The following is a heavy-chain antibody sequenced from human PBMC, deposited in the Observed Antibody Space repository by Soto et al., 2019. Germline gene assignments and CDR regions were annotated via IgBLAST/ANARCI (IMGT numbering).Heavy chain of an antibody. CDR1: GFTFSSYA. J-gene: IGHJ3*02. D-gene: IGHD6-19*01. V-gene: IGHV3-23*01. CDR3: ANVAGFIAVVGTGDAFDI. Sequence: EVQLLESGGGLVQPGGSLRLSCAASGFTFSSYAMSWVRQAPGKGLEWVSAISGSGGSTYYADSVKGRFTISRDNSKNTLLLLMNSLRAEDTAVYFCANVAGFIAVVGTGDAFDIWRQGTMFTVSS. CDR2: ISGSGGST.